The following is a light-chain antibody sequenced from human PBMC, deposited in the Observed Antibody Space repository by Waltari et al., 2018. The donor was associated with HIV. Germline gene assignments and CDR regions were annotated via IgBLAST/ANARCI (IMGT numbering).Light chain of an antibody. V-gene: IGLV2-14*01. Sequence: QSGLPQPASVAGAPGRSTNISCAGTSRDVGGDHHVSLYQQHPGKAPKIMNYEVSNRPPWVSNRSSGAKSGNTASRPSAGLQAEDEADKDCSSYTSSSTLVFGGGTMLTAL. CDR3: SSYTSSSTLV. J-gene: IGLJ3*02. CDR2: EVS. CDR1: SRDVGGDHH.